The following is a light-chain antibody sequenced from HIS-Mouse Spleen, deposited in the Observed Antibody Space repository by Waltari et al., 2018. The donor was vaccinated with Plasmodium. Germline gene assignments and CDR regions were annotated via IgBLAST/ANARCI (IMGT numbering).Light chain of an antibody. CDR1: SRAVGGYHS. CDR3: SSYAGSNNLV. V-gene: IGLV2-8*01. J-gene: IGLJ2*01. Sequence: QSALTQPPSASGSPGQSVTISCTGTSRAVGGYHSVSWYQQHPGKAPKLMIYEVSKRPSGVPDRFSGSKSGNTASLTVSGLQAEDEADYYCSSYAGSNNLVFGGGTKLTVL. CDR2: EVS.